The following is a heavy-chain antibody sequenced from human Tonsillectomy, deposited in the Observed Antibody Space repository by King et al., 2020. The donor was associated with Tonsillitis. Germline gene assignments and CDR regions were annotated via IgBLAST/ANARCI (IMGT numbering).Heavy chain of an antibody. D-gene: IGHD2/OR15-2a*01. CDR1: TGVA. J-gene: IGHJ5*02. CDR3: AHTGKSNSPLTS. V-gene: IGHV2-5*02. CDR2: IYWDEDK. Sequence: ITLKESGPTLVKPTQTLTLNCTLSTGVAVAWIRQPPGKALEWLALIYWDEDKRYSPSLKSRLTITRDTSKNQVVLTMTQMDPVDTATYYCAHTGKSNSPLTSWGLGTLVTVSS.